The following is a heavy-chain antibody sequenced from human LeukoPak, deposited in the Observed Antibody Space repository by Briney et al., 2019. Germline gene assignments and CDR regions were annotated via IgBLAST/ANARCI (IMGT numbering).Heavy chain of an antibody. V-gene: IGHV3-30*18. CDR1: GFTFSSYG. Sequence: GRSLRLSCAASGFTFSSYGMHWVRQAPGKGLEWVAVISYDGSNKYYADSVKGRFTISRDNSKNTLYLQMNGLRAEDTAVYYYAKDRGLWFGELSNWFDPWGQGTLVTVSS. CDR2: ISYDGSNK. J-gene: IGHJ5*02. CDR3: AKDRGLWFGELSNWFDP. D-gene: IGHD3-10*01.